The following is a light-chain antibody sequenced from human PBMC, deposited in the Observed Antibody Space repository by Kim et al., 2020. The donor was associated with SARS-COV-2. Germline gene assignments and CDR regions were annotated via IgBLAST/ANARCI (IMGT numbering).Light chain of an antibody. CDR3: QQYDTYHT. Sequence: DIQMTQSHSILSASVGDSVTITCRASQNINNWLAWYQLRPGRAPKLLIYKASNLESGVPSRFSGSGSGTEFTLTIYSLQPDDFATYYCQQYDTYHTFGQGTKLEI. CDR1: QNINNW. CDR2: KAS. V-gene: IGKV1-5*03. J-gene: IGKJ2*01.